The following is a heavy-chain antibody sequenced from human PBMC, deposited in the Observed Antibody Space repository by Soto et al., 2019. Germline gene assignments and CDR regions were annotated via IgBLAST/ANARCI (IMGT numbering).Heavy chain of an antibody. CDR3: ARDRPREWRSHDAFDI. Sequence: DSVKVSCKASGYTFTSYGISWVRQAPGQGLEWMGWISAYNGNINYAQKLQGRVTMTTDTSTSTAYMELRSLRSDDTAVYYCARDRPREWRSHDAFDIWGQGTMVTVSS. CDR1: GYTFTSYG. J-gene: IGHJ3*02. CDR2: ISAYNGNI. V-gene: IGHV1-18*01. D-gene: IGHD3-3*01.